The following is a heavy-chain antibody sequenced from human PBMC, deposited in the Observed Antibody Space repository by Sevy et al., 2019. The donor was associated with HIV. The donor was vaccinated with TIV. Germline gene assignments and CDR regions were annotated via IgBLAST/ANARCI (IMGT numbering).Heavy chain of an antibody. V-gene: IGHV1-8*01. CDR2: MNPNTGNT. CDR1: GYTFTCYD. Sequence: ASVKVSCKASGYTFTCYDINWVRQASGQGLEWMGWMNPNTGNTGYAQTFQGRVTMTRNTSISTAYMELSSLRSEDTAVYYCARHRDYYDSSGYGTFDPWGQGSLVTVSS. CDR3: ARHRDYYDSSGYGTFDP. J-gene: IGHJ5*02. D-gene: IGHD3-22*01.